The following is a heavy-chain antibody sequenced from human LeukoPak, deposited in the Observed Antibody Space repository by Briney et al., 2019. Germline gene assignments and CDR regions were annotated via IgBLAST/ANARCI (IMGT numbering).Heavy chain of an antibody. Sequence: SETLSLTCTVSGGSISSSSYYWGWIRQPPGKGLEWIGSIYTSGSTNYNPSLKSRVTMSVDTSKNQFSLKLSSVTAADTAVYYCARGHYSYGYFDYWGQGTLVTVSS. D-gene: IGHD5-18*01. CDR3: ARGHYSYGYFDY. J-gene: IGHJ4*02. CDR1: GGSISSSSYY. CDR2: IYTSGST. V-gene: IGHV4-39*07.